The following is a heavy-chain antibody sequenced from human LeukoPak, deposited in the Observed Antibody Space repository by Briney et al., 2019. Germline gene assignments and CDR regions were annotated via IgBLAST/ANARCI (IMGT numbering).Heavy chain of an antibody. Sequence: PSETLSLTCNVSGGSISSGGYYWIWMRPSPGKGLVGIGYSYHSGNAYYNPSLKGRAIISTDTSKNQFSLKVNSVTAADTAVYYCARSDIFLFDYFAMDVWGQGTTVTVSS. CDR2: SYHSGNA. J-gene: IGHJ6*02. D-gene: IGHD3-9*01. CDR1: GGSISSGGYY. CDR3: ARSDIFLFDYFAMDV. V-gene: IGHV4-31*03.